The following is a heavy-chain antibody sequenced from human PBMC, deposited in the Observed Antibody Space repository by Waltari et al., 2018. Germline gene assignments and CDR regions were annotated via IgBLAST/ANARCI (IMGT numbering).Heavy chain of an antibody. D-gene: IGHD3-9*01. J-gene: IGHJ4*02. V-gene: IGHV3-30-3*01. CDR3: AEGPDILTGYLDY. Sequence: QVQLVESGGGVVQPGRSLRLSCAASGFTFSSYAMHWVRQDPGKGLEWVAVISYDGSNKYYADSVKGRFTISRDNSKNTLYLQMNSLRAEDTAVYYCAEGPDILTGYLDYWGQGTLVTVSS. CDR2: ISYDGSNK. CDR1: GFTFSSYA.